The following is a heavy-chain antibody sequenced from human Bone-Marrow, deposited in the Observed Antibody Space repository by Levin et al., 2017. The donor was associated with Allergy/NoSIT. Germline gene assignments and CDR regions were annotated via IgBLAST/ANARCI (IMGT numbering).Heavy chain of an antibody. CDR2: ISYDGGEK. CDR3: ARGVDSAGHYYGMDV. CDR1: GFTFGSYP. V-gene: IGHV3-30*04. Sequence: LSLTCAASGFTFGSYPMHWVRQAPGKGLKWVAIISYDGGEKYYADSVKGRFTISRDNSKSTFYLQMNSLRAEDTAVYYCARGVDSAGHYYGMDVWGQGTTVTVSS. D-gene: IGHD4-11*01. J-gene: IGHJ6*02.